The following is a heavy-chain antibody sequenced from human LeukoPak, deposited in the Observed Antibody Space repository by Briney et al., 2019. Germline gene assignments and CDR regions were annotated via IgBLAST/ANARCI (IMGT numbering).Heavy chain of an antibody. CDR2: IYPGDSDT. J-gene: IGHJ4*02. CDR1: GYSFTNYW. Sequence: GESLQISCKGSGYSFTNYWIGWVRQMPGKGLEWMGIIYPGDSDTRYSPSFQGQVTISADKSISTAYLQWSSLKASDTAMYYCARRWELAGGYFDYWGQGTLVTVSS. V-gene: IGHV5-51*01. D-gene: IGHD1-26*01. CDR3: ARRWELAGGYFDY.